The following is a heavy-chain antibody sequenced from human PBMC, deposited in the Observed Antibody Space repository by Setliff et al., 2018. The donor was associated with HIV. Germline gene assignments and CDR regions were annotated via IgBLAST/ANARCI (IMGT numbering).Heavy chain of an antibody. CDR3: ARRGAVAGPTTI. Sequence: PSETLSLTCTVSGGSISSYYWSWIRQPPGKGLEYIGYIYYSGSTNYNPSLKSRVSLSVDTSKNQFSLNLTSVTAADTAVYSCARRGAVAGPTTIWGQGTLVTVSS. V-gene: IGHV4-59*01. D-gene: IGHD6-19*01. CDR1: GGSISSYY. CDR2: IYYSGST. J-gene: IGHJ4*02.